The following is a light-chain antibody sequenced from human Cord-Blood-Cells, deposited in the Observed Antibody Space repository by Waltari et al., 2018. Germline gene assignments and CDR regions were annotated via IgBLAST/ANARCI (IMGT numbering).Light chain of an antibody. CDR2: AAS. Sequence: DIQMTHSPSSLSAPVGHRVTITCRASQSISSYLNWYQQKPGKAPKFLIYAASSLQSWVPSRFSGSGSGTDFTLTISSLQPEDFATYYCQQSYSTPITFGQGTRLEIK. V-gene: IGKV1-39*01. J-gene: IGKJ5*01. CDR3: QQSYSTPIT. CDR1: QSISSY.